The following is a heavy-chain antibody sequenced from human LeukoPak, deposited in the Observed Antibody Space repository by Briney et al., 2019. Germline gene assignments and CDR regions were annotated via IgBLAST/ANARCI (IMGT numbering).Heavy chain of an antibody. CDR2: TSGSGGST. CDR3: AKGGDDYYGSGSHYPFDY. D-gene: IGHD3-10*01. V-gene: IGHV3-23*01. CDR1: GFTFSNYA. Sequence: GGSLRLSCVASGFTFSNYAMSWVRQAPGKGLEWVSATSGSGGSTFIADSVKGRFIVSRDNSQNTLYLQVNSLRAEDTAVYYCAKGGDDYYGSGSHYPFDYWGQGTLVTVSS. J-gene: IGHJ4*02.